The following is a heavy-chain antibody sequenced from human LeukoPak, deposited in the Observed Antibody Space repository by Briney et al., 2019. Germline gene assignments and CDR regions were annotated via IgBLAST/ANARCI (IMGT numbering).Heavy chain of an antibody. J-gene: IGHJ4*02. D-gene: IGHD2-21*02. CDR2: ISYDGSNK. CDR1: GFTFSSYG. V-gene: IGHV3-30*18. CDR3: AKVQYCGGDCYPYFDY. Sequence: PGRSLRLSCAASGFTFSSYGMHWVRQAPGKGLXXXXXISYDGSNKYYADSVKGRFTISRDNSKNTLYLQMNSLRAEDTAVYYCAKVQYCGGDCYPYFDYWGQGTLVTVSS.